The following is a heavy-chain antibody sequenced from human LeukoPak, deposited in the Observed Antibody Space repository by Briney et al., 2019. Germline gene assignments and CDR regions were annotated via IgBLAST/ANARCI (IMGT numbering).Heavy chain of an antibody. CDR1: GGSSSSSSYY. J-gene: IGHJ4*02. CDR2: IYYSGST. CDR3: SVGEYSSSW. D-gene: IGHD6-13*01. Sequence: SETLSLTGTVSGGSSSSSSYYWGWIRQPPGKGLEWIGSIYYSGSTYYNPSLKSRVTISVDTSKNQFSLKLSSVTAADTAVYYCSVGEYSSSWWGQGTLVTVSS. V-gene: IGHV4-39*01.